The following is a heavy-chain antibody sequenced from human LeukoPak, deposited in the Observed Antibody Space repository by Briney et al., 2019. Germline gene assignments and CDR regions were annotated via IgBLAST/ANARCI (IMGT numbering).Heavy chain of an antibody. J-gene: IGHJ2*01. V-gene: IGHV6-1*01. CDR1: GDSVSSNSAA. CDR3: ARAPIGGWYFDL. CDR2: TYYRSKWSN. Sequence: QTLSLTCAISGDSVSSNSAAWNWIRQSPSRGLEWLGRTYYRSKWSNDYAVSVKSRITINPDTSQDQFSLQLNSLTPEDTAVYYCARAPIGGWYFDLWGRGTLVTVSS. D-gene: IGHD2-15*01.